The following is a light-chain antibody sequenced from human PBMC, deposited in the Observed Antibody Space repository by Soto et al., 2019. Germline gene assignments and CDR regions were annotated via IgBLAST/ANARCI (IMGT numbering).Light chain of an antibody. V-gene: IGLV2-11*01. Sequence: QSALTQPRSVSGSPGQSVTISCTGTNSDVGAYNYISWYQQFPGKAPKVIISAVSQRRSGVPARFSGSKSGNTASLTISGLQAEDEADYYCWSYTSSDNWVFGGGTKVTVL. CDR1: NSDVGAYNY. CDR3: WSYTSSDNWV. CDR2: AVS. J-gene: IGLJ3*02.